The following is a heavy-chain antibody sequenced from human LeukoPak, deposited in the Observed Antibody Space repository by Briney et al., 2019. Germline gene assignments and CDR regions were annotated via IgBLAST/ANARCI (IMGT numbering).Heavy chain of an antibody. Sequence: GASVKVSCKASGYTFTRHYMHWVRQAPGQGLEWMGWINPNSGGTNYAQKFQGRVTMTRDTSISTAYMELSRLRSDDSAVYYCASLNLPDSSGYYDDWGQGTLVTVSS. CDR3: ASLNLPDSSGYYDD. V-gene: IGHV1-2*02. CDR1: GYTFTRHY. J-gene: IGHJ4*02. CDR2: INPNSGGT. D-gene: IGHD3-22*01.